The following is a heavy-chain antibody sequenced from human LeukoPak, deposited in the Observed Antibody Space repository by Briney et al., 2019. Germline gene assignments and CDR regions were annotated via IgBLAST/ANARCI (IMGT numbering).Heavy chain of an antibody. Sequence: PSETLSLTCTVSGDSISSYYWSCIRQPPGKGLEWIGYIYYSGTTNYNPSLKSRVTMSVDTSKNQFSLKLISVTAADTAVFFCARSKTLAPHFDYWGQGTLVTISS. CDR2: IYYSGTT. J-gene: IGHJ4*02. CDR1: GDSISSYY. CDR3: ARSKTLAPHFDY. V-gene: IGHV4-59*01.